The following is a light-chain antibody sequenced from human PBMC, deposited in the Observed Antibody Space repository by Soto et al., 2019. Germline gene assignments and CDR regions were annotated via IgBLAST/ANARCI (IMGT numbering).Light chain of an antibody. CDR1: QSVSSSY. J-gene: IGKJ5*01. CDR3: QQYGSSPPIT. V-gene: IGKV3-20*01. Sequence: EIVLTQSPGTLSLSPGARATLSCRASQSVSSSYLAWYQQKPGQAPRLXIYGASSRATGIPDRFSGSGSGTDFTLTISRLEPEDFAVYYCQQYGSSPPITFGQGTRLEIK. CDR2: GAS.